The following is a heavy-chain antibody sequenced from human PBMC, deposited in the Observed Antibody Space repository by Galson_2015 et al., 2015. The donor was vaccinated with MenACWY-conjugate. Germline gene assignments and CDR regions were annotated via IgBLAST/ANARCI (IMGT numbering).Heavy chain of an antibody. CDR1: GFTFSSYS. CDR3: AKEWYDYNSNDAFDI. V-gene: IGHV3-30*18. CDR2: ISYDGSNK. D-gene: IGHD3-16*01. Sequence: SLRLSCAASGFTFSSYSMNWVRQAPGKGLEWVAVISYDGSNKYYADSVKGRFTISRDNSKNTLYLQMNSLRAEDTAVYYCAKEWYDYNSNDAFDIWGQGTMVTVSS. J-gene: IGHJ3*02.